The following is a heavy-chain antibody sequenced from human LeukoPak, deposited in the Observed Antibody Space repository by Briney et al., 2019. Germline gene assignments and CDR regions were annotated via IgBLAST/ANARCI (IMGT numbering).Heavy chain of an antibody. J-gene: IGHJ4*02. Sequence: GRSLRLSCAASGFTFSSYAMHWVRQAPGKGLEWVAVISYDGSNKYYADSVKGRFTISRDNSKNTLYLQMNSLRAEDTAVYYCAGEYNLDYYDSSGYLNYWGQGTLVTVSS. CDR1: GFTFSSYA. CDR2: ISYDGSNK. CDR3: AGEYNLDYYDSSGYLNY. V-gene: IGHV3-30*04. D-gene: IGHD3-22*01.